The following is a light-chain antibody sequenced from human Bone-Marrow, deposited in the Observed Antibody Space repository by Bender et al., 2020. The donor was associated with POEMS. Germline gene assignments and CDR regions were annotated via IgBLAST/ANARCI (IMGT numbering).Light chain of an antibody. CDR1: DLGDKF. Sequence: SYDLTQPPSVSVSPGQTASITCSGNDLGDKFTSWYQQKPGQSPVLVIYQDYHRPSGIPERFSGSNSGNTATLTISGTQTMDEADYYCQAWDSTTAIFGGGTKLTVL. J-gene: IGLJ2*01. CDR3: QAWDSTTAI. V-gene: IGLV3-1*01. CDR2: QDY.